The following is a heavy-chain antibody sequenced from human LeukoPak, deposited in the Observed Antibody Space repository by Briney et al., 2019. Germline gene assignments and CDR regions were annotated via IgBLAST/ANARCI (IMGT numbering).Heavy chain of an antibody. CDR2: IYYSGST. CDR1: GGSISSSSYY. Sequence: SETLSLTCTVSGGSISSSSYYWGWIRQPPGKGREWIGSIYYSGSTYNNPSLKSLATISVDTSKNQFSLKLSSETAADTAVYNCARYYDRSGWIKPSYWYFDLWGRGTLVTVSS. V-gene: IGHV4-39*01. D-gene: IGHD3-22*01. J-gene: IGHJ2*01. CDR3: ARYYDRSGWIKPSYWYFDL.